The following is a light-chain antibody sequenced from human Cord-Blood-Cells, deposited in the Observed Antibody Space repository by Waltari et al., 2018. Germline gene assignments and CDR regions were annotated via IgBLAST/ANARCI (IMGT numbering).Light chain of an antibody. Sequence: QSALTQPASVSGSPGHSITISCTGTSSDVGVYKYVSWYQQHPGKAPKLMIYDVSNRPSGVSNRFSGSKSGNTASLTISGLQAEDEADYYCSSYTSSSTLVVFGGGTKLTVL. CDR3: SSYTSSSTLVV. CDR2: DVS. CDR1: SSDVGVYKY. V-gene: IGLV2-14*01. J-gene: IGLJ2*01.